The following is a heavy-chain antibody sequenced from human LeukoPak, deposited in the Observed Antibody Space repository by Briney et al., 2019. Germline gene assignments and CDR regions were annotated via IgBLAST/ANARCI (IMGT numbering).Heavy chain of an antibody. J-gene: IGHJ3*02. V-gene: IGHV1-2*02. CDR2: ISPTGGST. CDR3: ARGYGSARLDI. D-gene: IGHD3-10*01. Sequence: GASVKVSCKAFGYTFTNNWMHWVRQAPGQGPEWMGLISPTGGSTAYAQKFQGRVTMTRDTSISTAYMELSRLRSDDTAVYYCARGYGSARLDIWGQGTMVTVSS. CDR1: GYTFTNNW.